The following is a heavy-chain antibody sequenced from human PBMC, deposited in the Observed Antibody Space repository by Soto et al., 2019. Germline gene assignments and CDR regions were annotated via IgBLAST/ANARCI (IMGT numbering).Heavy chain of an antibody. V-gene: IGHV4-31*03. CDR3: AREVVSPATSDAFDI. CDR2: ISFIGSA. Sequence: SETLSLTCTLSCGSILSINYFWSWLRQHPGKGLEWIGYISFIGSAYYSPSLESRATISIDTSKKQFSLRLNSVTAADTAMYYCAREVVSPATSDAFDIWGQGTMVTVSS. J-gene: IGHJ3*02. D-gene: IGHD1-26*01. CDR1: CGSILSINYF.